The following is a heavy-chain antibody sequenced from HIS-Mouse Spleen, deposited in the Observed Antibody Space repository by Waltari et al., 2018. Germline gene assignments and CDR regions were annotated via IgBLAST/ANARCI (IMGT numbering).Heavy chain of an antibody. J-gene: IGHJ2*01. CDR1: GGSISSSSYY. D-gene: IGHD6-13*01. Sequence: QLQLQASGPGLVKPSETLSPTCTVSGGSISSSSYYWVWFRQPPGKGLAWIGSIYYSVSTYSNPSLKSRVTISVDTSKNQFSLKLSSVTAADTAVYYGAREIPYSSSWYDWYFDLWGRGTLVTVSS. CDR3: AREIPYSSSWYDWYFDL. V-gene: IGHV4-39*07. CDR2: IYYSVST.